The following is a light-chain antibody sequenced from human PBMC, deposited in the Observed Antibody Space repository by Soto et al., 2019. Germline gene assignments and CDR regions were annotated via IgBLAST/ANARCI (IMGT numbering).Light chain of an antibody. V-gene: IGLV2-14*01. CDR1: SSDVGGYNY. Sequence: QSALTQPASVSGSPGQSITISCTGTSSDVGGYNYVSWYQQHPGKAPKLMIYDVSNRPSGVSNRFSGSKSGNTASLTISGLQAKDEADYYCSSYTGSSIVVFGGGTKLTVL. CDR2: DVS. J-gene: IGLJ2*01. CDR3: SSYTGSSIVV.